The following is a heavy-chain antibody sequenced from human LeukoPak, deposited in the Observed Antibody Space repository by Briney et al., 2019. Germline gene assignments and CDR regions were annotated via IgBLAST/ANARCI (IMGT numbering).Heavy chain of an antibody. CDR3: ARDLMDYDVSTGLHHYYMDV. CDR1: GFTFSSYW. D-gene: IGHD3-9*01. Sequence: GGSLRLSCVASGFTFSSYWMHWVRQDPRKGLVWVSRINGDGSNINYADSVRGRFTISRDNAKNTLYLQMNTLRVEDTAVYYCARDLMDYDVSTGLHHYYMDVWGQGNLDTVSS. J-gene: IGHJ4*02. CDR2: INGDGSNI. V-gene: IGHV3-74*01.